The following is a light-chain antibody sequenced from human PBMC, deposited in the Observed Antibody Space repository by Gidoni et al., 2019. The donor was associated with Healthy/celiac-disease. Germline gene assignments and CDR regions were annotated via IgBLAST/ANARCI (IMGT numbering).Light chain of an antibody. Sequence: QSALTQPASVSGSPGQSITISCPGTSSDAGGYNYVSWYQQHAGKAPKLMIYEVSNRPSGVSNRFSGAKSGNTASLTISGLQAEDEADYYCSSYTSSSTYVFGTGTKVTVL. CDR2: EVS. V-gene: IGLV2-14*01. CDR3: SSYTSSSTYV. J-gene: IGLJ1*01. CDR1: SSDAGGYNY.